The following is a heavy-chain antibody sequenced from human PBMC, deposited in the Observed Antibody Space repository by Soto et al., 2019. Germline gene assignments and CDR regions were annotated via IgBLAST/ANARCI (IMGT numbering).Heavy chain of an antibody. D-gene: IGHD3-10*01. CDR1: GFSLTSSGVG. CDR2: IYWDNDK. V-gene: IGHV2-5*02. J-gene: IGHJ4*02. CDR3: AHGRGGFHPMVSWGY. Sequence: QITLKESGPTLVKPTQTLTLTCTFSGFSLTSSGVGVGWIRQPPGKALEWLALIYWDNDKRYSPSLNSRLTITKDTSKNQVVRTMTNMDSVDTATYYCAHGRGGFHPMVSWGYWGQGTLVTVSS.